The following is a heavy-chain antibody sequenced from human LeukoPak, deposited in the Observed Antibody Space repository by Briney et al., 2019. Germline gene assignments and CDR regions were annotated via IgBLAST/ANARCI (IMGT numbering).Heavy chain of an antibody. V-gene: IGHV3-48*01. CDR1: GFTFSSYG. Sequence: GGSLRLSCAASGFTFSSYGMNWVRQAPGKGLEWVSYISSSSTSIYYADSVRGRFTISRDNAKNSLYLQMNSLRAEDTAVYYCASPISGWYDWGQGTLVTVSS. J-gene: IGHJ4*02. D-gene: IGHD6-19*01. CDR3: ASPISGWYD. CDR2: ISSSSTSI.